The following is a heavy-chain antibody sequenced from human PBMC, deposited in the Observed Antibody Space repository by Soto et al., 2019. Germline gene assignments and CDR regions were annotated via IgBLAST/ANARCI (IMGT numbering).Heavy chain of an antibody. Sequence: GGSLRLSCAASGFTFRSYGMHWVRQAPGKGLEWVAVIWYDGSNKYYADSVKGRFTISRDNSKNTLYLQMNSLRAEDTAVYYCARGSITIFGVVIDETPFDYWGQGTLVTVSS. CDR1: GFTFRSYG. V-gene: IGHV3-30*19. CDR3: ARGSITIFGVVIDETPFDY. D-gene: IGHD3-3*01. CDR2: IWYDGSNK. J-gene: IGHJ4*02.